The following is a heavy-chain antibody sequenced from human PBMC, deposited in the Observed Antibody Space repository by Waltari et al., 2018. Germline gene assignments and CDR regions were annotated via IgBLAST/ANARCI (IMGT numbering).Heavy chain of an antibody. CDR1: EVPYW. V-gene: IGHV3-74*01. J-gene: IGHJ4*02. CDR2: INSDGTRI. Sequence: VRRGDSGGGWVRRGGSWDSPVAAPEVPYWVDWVRQAPGKGLVWVSRINSDGTRIYYADSVRGRFTISRDSAKSTFYLQMTSLRADDTAVYYCTRNPPGYWGQGTLVTVSS. CDR3: TRNPPGY.